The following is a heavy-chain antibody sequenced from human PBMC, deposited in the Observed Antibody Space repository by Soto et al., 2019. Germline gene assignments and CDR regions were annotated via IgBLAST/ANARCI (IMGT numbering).Heavy chain of an antibody. V-gene: IGHV4-4*02. CDR2: IYHSGST. Sequence: QVQLQESGPGLVKPSGTLSLTCAVSSGSISSSNWWSWVRQPPGKGLEWIGEIYHSGSTNYNPSLKSRVTISVGKSKNQFSLKLSSVTAADTAVYYCARYGSGSYLGLDYWGQGTLVTVSS. D-gene: IGHD3-10*01. CDR3: ARYGSGSYLGLDY. CDR1: SGSISSSNW. J-gene: IGHJ4*02.